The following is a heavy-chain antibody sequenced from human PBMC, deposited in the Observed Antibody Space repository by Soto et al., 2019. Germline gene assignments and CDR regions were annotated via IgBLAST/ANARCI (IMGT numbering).Heavy chain of an antibody. J-gene: IGHJ5*02. V-gene: IGHV1-3*01. D-gene: IGHD3-3*01. CDR3: ARTSITIFVVVTIWFDP. CDR1: GYTFTSYA. Sequence: QVQLVQSGAEVKKPGASVKVSCKASGYTFTSYAMHWVRQAPGQRLEWMGWINAGNGNTKYSQKFQGRVTITRDTSASTAYMELSSLRSEDTAVYYCARTSITIFVVVTIWFDPWGQGTLVTVSS. CDR2: INAGNGNT.